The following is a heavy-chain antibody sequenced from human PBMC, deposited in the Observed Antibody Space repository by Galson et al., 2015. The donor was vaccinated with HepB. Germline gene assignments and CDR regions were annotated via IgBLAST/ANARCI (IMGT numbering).Heavy chain of an antibody. CDR2: IKSQSAGGTT. D-gene: IGHD1-1*01. CDR1: GFTFTNDW. CDR3: ATVNNNRPAPEEPFDI. J-gene: IGHJ3*02. V-gene: IGHV3-15*05. Sequence: SLRLSCAASGFTFTNDWMRWVRQAPGKGLEWIGRIKSQSAGGTTDYAAPVKGRFIISRDYSGNTLFLQMNSLKTEDTAVYFCATVNNNRPAPEEPFDIWGQGAMVTVS.